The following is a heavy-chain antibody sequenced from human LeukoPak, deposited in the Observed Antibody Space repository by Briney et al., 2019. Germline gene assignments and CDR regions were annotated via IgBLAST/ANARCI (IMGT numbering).Heavy chain of an antibody. V-gene: IGHV4-59*01. D-gene: IGHD6-13*01. J-gene: IGHJ6*03. CDR3: ASGYSSSWYSDYYYYYMDV. CDR2: IYYSGST. CDR1: GGSISSYY. Sequence: SETLSLTCTVSGGSISSYYWSWIRRPPGKGLEWIGYIYYSGSTNYNPSLKSRVTISVDTSKNQFSLKLSSVTAADTAVYYCASGYSSSWYSDYYYYYMDVWGKGTTVTVSS.